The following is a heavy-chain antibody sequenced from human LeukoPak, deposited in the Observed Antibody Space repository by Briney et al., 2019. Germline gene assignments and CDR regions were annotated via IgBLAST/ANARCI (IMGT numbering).Heavy chain of an antibody. CDR3: ARDRYYYDSSVLDY. CDR2: ISSSGSTI. J-gene: IGHJ4*02. V-gene: IGHV3-11*01. D-gene: IGHD3-22*01. CDR1: GFTFSDYY. Sequence: PGGSLRLSCAASGFTFSDYYMSWIRQAPGKGLEWVSYISSSGSTIYYADSVKGRFTISRDNAKNSLYLQMNSLRAEDTAVYYCARDRYYYDSSVLDYWGQGTLVTVSS.